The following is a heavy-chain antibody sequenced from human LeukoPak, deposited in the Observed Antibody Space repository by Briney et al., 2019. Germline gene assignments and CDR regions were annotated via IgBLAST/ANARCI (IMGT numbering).Heavy chain of an antibody. V-gene: IGHV1-2*06. D-gene: IGHD2-15*01. Sequence: GASVKVSCKASGYTFTGYYMHWVRQAPGQGLEWMGRINPNSGDTNYAQKFQGRVTMTRDTSISTAYMELSRLRSDDTAVYYCARDSWYCSGGSCTPFDAFDIWGQGTMVTVSS. CDR1: GYTFTGYY. J-gene: IGHJ3*02. CDR3: ARDSWYCSGGSCTPFDAFDI. CDR2: INPNSGDT.